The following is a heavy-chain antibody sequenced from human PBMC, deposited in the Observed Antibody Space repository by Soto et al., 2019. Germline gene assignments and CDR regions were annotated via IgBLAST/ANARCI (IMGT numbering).Heavy chain of an antibody. CDR1: GYSFTYYW. CDR2: IYPNDADT. D-gene: IGHD2-2*01. Sequence: EVRLAQSGGEVKKPGESLKISCKCSGYSFTYYWIAWVRQRPGKDLEWMGIIYPNDADTRYNPSFQGQVTISADKSISTAYLQWTSLKTSDTAMYYCARVPSVVTPGNDYFGVDVWGQGTTVIVSS. V-gene: IGHV5-51*01. J-gene: IGHJ6*02. CDR3: ARVPSVVTPGNDYFGVDV.